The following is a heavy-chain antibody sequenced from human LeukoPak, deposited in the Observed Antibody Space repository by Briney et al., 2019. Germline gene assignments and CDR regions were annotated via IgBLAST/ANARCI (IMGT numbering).Heavy chain of an antibody. CDR3: ARLGCEGSCGTA. CDR2: IYYSGST. Sequence: PSETLSLTCTVSGGSISSSNYYWGWIRQPPGKGLEWIGSIYYSGSTYYNPSLKSRVTISVDTSKNQFSLKLSSVTAADTAVYYCARLGCEGSCGTAWGQGTLVSVSS. D-gene: IGHD2-15*01. V-gene: IGHV4-39*07. J-gene: IGHJ5*02. CDR1: GGSISSSNYY.